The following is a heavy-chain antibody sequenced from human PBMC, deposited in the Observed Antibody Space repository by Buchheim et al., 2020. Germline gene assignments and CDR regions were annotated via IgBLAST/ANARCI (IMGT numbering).Heavy chain of an antibody. J-gene: IGHJ6*02. CDR2: ISSSGSTI. Sequence: EVQLVESGGGLVQPGGSLRLSCAASGFTFSSYEMNWVRQAPGKGLEWVSYISSSGSTIYYADSVKGRFTISRDNAKNSLYLQMNSLRAEDTAVYYCARPRGYCSGGSCPLSRYGMDVWGQGTT. V-gene: IGHV3-48*03. D-gene: IGHD2-15*01. CDR3: ARPRGYCSGGSCPLSRYGMDV. CDR1: GFTFSSYE.